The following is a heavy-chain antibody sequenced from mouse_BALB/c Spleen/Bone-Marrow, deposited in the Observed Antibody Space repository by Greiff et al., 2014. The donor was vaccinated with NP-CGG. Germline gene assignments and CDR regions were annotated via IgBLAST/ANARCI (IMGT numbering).Heavy chain of an antibody. CDR2: IHPNSGNT. CDR1: GYTFTSSW. Sequence: QVQLKESGSVLVRPGASVKLSCKASGYTFTSSWMHWAKQRPGQGLEWIGEIHPNSGNTNYNEKFKGKATLTVDTSSSTAYVDLTSPKSEASAVYYCANYYGSSSYGGQGTPLTVSS. J-gene: IGHJ2*01. V-gene: IGHV1S130*01. CDR3: ANYYGSSSY. D-gene: IGHD1-1*01.